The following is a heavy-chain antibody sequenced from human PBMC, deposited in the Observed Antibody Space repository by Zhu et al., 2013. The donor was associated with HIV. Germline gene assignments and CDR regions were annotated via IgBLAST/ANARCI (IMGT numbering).Heavy chain of an antibody. CDR1: GYTFTSYD. V-gene: IGHV1-8*02. CDR3: ARVFGTLGHFDS. J-gene: IGHJ4*02. CDR2: MNPNAGGT. Sequence: QVQLVQSGAEVKKPGASVKVSCKASGYTFTSYDINWVRQATGQGLEWMGWMNPNAGGTTYRDQFQSRVTMTRDTSSNTVYMDLSSLRSDDTAIYFCARVFGTLGHFDSWGREPWSPSLQ. D-gene: IGHD3-10*01.